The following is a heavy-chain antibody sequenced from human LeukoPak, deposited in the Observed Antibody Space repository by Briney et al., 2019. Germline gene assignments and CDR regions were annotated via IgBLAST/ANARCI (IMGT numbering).Heavy chain of an antibody. CDR3: ARKSSTSGFNGYDVWYFDL. CDR1: XGSINPYY. V-gene: IGHV4-59*08. Sequence: ETLSLTCTVSXGSINPYYWSWIRQPPGKGLEWIGYIYYSGSTYYNPSLSSRVTISVDTSKNQFSLKLSSVTAADTAVYYCARKSSTSGFNGYDVWYFDLWGRGTQVTVSS. D-gene: IGHD5-12*01. CDR2: IYYSGST. J-gene: IGHJ2*01.